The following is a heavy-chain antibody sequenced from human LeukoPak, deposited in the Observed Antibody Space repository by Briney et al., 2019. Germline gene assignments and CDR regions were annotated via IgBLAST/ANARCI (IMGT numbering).Heavy chain of an antibody. CDR3: AKDWVVRGVISY. Sequence: GRSLRLSCAASGFTFSSYAMHWVRQAPGKGLEWVAVITYDGSNKYYADSVKGRFTISRDNSKNTLYLQMNSLRAEDTAVYYCAKDWVVRGVISYWGQGTLVTASS. D-gene: IGHD3-10*01. CDR1: GFTFSSYA. J-gene: IGHJ4*02. V-gene: IGHV3-30-3*01. CDR2: ITYDGSNK.